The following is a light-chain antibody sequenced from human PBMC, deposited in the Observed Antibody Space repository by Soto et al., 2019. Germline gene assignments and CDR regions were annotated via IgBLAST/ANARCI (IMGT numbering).Light chain of an antibody. J-gene: IGLJ3*02. CDR1: TSNLGSNF. CDR2: RNN. Sequence: QSVLTQPPSASGTPGQRVTISCSGSTSNLGSNFIYWYQQLPGAPPKLLISRNNHRPSRVPDRFSGSKSGTSASLAISGLRSEDEADYHCAAWDDSLSGVVFGGGTKLTVL. V-gene: IGLV1-47*01. CDR3: AAWDDSLSGVV.